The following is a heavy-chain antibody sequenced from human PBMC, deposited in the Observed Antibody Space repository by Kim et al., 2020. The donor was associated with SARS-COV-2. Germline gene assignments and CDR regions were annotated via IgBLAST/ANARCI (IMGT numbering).Heavy chain of an antibody. Sequence: GGSLRLSCAASVFTFSSYAMHWVRQAPGKGLEWVAVISYDGSNKYYADSVKGRFTISRDNSKNTLYLQMNSLRAEDTAVYYCARPKSGSYYADLDYWGQG. CDR2: ISYDGSNK. V-gene: IGHV3-30-3*01. CDR1: VFTFSSYA. CDR3: ARPKSGSYYADLDY. J-gene: IGHJ4*02. D-gene: IGHD1-26*01.